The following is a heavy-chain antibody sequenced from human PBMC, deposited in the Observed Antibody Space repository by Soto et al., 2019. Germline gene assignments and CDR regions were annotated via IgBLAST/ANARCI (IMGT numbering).Heavy chain of an antibody. CDR1: GFTFSSYV. CDR2: ISGSGTNT. D-gene: IGHD5-12*01. Sequence: EVRLLESGGGLIQPGGSLTLSCAASGFTFSSYVMSWVRQAPGTGLEWVSGISGSGTNTYYADSVKGRFTISRDNSKNTLYLQMTSLRAEDTAEYYCTKDNSPYSGYNSFDYWGEGTLVTVSS. V-gene: IGHV3-23*01. J-gene: IGHJ4*02. CDR3: TKDNSPYSGYNSFDY.